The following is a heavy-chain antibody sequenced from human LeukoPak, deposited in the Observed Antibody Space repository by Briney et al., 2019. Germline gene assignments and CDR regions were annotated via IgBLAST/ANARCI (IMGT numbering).Heavy chain of an antibody. V-gene: IGHV3-23*01. Sequence: GGSLRLSCAASGFTFSKYAMSWVRQVPGKGLEWVSSIADSGSSTYYADSVKGRFIISRDNSKNTLYPQMSSLRVEDTAIYYCARRPYGGAFDIWGQGTMVTVSS. CDR1: GFTFSKYA. CDR3: ARRPYGGAFDI. CDR2: IADSGSST. J-gene: IGHJ3*02. D-gene: IGHD4-17*01.